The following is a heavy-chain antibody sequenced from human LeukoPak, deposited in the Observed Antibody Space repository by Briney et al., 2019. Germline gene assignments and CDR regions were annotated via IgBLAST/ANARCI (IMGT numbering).Heavy chain of an antibody. Sequence: GGSLRLSCAASGFTFSSYEMNWVRQAPGKGLDWVSYISSSGSTIYYATSVKGRFTISRDNAKNSLYLQMNSLRAEDTAVYYCARGQGAYSGYDYDYWGQGTLVTVSS. J-gene: IGHJ4*02. CDR1: GFTFSSYE. CDR3: ARGQGAYSGYDYDY. D-gene: IGHD5-12*01. V-gene: IGHV3-48*03. CDR2: ISSSGSTI.